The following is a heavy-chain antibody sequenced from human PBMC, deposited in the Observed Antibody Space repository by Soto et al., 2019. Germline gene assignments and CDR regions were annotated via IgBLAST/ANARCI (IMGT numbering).Heavy chain of an antibody. D-gene: IGHD3-3*01. CDR3: ARALRSKWQSYYYMDV. Sequence: SETLSLTCTVSGGSISSSSYYWGWIRQPPGKGLEWIGSIYYSGSTYYNPSLKSRVTISVDTSKNQFSLKLSSVTAADTAVYYCARALRSKWQSYYYMDVWGKGTTVTVSS. CDR2: IYYSGST. J-gene: IGHJ6*03. CDR1: GGSISSSSYY. V-gene: IGHV4-39*01.